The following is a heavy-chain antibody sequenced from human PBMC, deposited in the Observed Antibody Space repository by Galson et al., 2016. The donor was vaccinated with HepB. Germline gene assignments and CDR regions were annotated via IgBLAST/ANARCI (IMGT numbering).Heavy chain of an antibody. J-gene: IGHJ4*02. V-gene: IGHV3-30*04. CDR3: ARRADYGDY. CDR1: GFTFSSYA. Sequence: SLRLSCAASGFTFSSYAIHWVRQAPGKGLEWVAVLSFAGSDKFYADSVKGRFTISRDNSNNTLYLQMNSLRAEDTAVYYCARRADYGDYWGQGTLVTVSS. D-gene: IGHD6-19*01. CDR2: LSFAGSDK.